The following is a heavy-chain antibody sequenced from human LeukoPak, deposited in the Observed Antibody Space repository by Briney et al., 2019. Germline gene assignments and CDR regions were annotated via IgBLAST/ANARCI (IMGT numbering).Heavy chain of an antibody. CDR1: GGSISSYY. J-gene: IGHJ4*02. CDR3: ARHWETSSWYVDY. CDR2: IYYSGST. D-gene: IGHD6-13*01. V-gene: IGHV4-59*08. Sequence: SETLSLTCTVSGGSISSYYWSWIRQPPGKGLEWIGYIYYSGSTNYNPSLKSRVTISVDTSKNQFSLKLSSVTAADTAVYYCARHWETSSWYVDYWGQGTLVTVSS.